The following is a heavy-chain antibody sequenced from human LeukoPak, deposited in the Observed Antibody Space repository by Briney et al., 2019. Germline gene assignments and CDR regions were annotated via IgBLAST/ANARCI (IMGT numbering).Heavy chain of an antibody. CDR3: ATAYSSSWSSAFDI. D-gene: IGHD6-13*01. CDR2: FDPEDGET. V-gene: IGHV1-24*01. Sequence: GASVKVSCKVSGYTLTELSMHWVRQAPGKGLEWMGGFDPEDGETIYAQKFQGRVTMTEDTSTDTAYMELSSLRSEDTAVYYCATAYSSSWSSAFDIWGQGTMVTVSS. CDR1: GYTLTELS. J-gene: IGHJ3*02.